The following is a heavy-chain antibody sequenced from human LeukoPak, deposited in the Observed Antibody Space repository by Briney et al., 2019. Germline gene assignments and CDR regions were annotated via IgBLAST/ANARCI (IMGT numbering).Heavy chain of an antibody. V-gene: IGHV3-23*01. CDR1: GFTFSHYA. CDR3: AKDPPVGCYYGSGSYFDY. Sequence: GGSLRLSCAASGFTFSHYAMNWVRQAPGKGLEWVSTISGSAGSTYYADSVKGRFTISRDNSKNTLYLQMNSLRAEDTAVYYCAKDPPVGCYYGSGSYFDYWGQGTLVTVSS. J-gene: IGHJ4*02. D-gene: IGHD3-10*01. CDR2: ISGSAGST.